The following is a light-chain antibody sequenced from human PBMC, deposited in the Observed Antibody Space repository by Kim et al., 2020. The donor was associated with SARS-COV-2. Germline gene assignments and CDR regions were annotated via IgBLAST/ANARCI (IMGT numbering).Light chain of an antibody. J-gene: IGKJ4*01. V-gene: IGKV1-33*01. CDR2: DAS. CDR1: HDIRNF. CDR3: QQYESLPPT. Sequence: DIQMTQSPSSLSASVGDRVTITCQASHDIRNFLNWYQQKPGRAPKLLIYDASNLETGVPSRFSGGGSGADFTLTISSLQSEDSATYFCQQYESLPPTFGGGTKVEIK.